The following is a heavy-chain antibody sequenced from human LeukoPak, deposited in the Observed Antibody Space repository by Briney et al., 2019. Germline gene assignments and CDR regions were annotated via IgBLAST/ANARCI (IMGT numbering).Heavy chain of an antibody. CDR1: GFTFSSYG. Sequence: GGSLRLSCAASGFTFSSYGMHWVRQAPGKGLEWVAVISYDGSNKYYADSVKGRFTISRDNSKNTLYLQMNSLRAEDTAVYYCAKGGYYTALGYWGQGTLVTVSS. CDR2: ISYDGSNK. CDR3: AKGGYYTALGY. V-gene: IGHV3-30*18. D-gene: IGHD3-3*01. J-gene: IGHJ4*02.